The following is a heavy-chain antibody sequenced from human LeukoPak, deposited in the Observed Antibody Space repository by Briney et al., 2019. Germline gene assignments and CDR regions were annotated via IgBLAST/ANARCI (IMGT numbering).Heavy chain of an antibody. V-gene: IGHV3-30-3*01. J-gene: IGHJ4*02. CDR3: ARDLIGGNAYDY. CDR1: GFTFSTHA. CDR2: ISYDRSNE. Sequence: GGSLRLSCAASGFTFSTHAMHWVRQAPGKGLEWVAVISYDRSNEYYADSVKGRFTISRDNSKNTLYLQLDSLRAEDTAVYYCARDLIGGNAYDYWGQGALVTVSS. D-gene: IGHD2-15*01.